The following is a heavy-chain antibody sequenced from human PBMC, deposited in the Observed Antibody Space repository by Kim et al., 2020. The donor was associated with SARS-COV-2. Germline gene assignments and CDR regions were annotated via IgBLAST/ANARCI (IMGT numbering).Heavy chain of an antibody. J-gene: IGHJ5*02. CDR1: GFTFSSYA. Sequence: GGSLRLSCAASGFTFSSYAMSWVRQPPGKGLEWVSPVSDSGVSTYYADSVKGRFTISRDNSKNTLSLHMNSLRADDTAVYYCAKVVSSNWVNWFDPWGQGTLVTVSS. V-gene: IGHV3-23*01. CDR2: VSDSGVST. CDR3: AKVVSSNWVNWFDP. D-gene: IGHD6-13*01.